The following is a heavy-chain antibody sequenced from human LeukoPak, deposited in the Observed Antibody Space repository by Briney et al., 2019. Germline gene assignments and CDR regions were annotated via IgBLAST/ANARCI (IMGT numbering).Heavy chain of an antibody. J-gene: IGHJ4*02. CDR2: ISTYNGNT. Sequence: GASVKVSCRSSGYTFTTYGITWGRQAPGQGLEWMGWISTYNGNTNYAQKLQGRVTMTTDTSTSTAYMELRSLRSDDTAMYYCARDRMDTGTYFDYWGQGTLVTVSS. CDR1: GYTFTTYG. D-gene: IGHD5-18*01. CDR3: ARDRMDTGTYFDY. V-gene: IGHV1-18*01.